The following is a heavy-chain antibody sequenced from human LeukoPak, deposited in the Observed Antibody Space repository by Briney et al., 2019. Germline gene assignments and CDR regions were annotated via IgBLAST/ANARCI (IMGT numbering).Heavy chain of an antibody. CDR3: AKDKYDILTGYFDC. CDR1: GFTFDDYA. CDR2: SRWNSGSI. D-gene: IGHD3-9*01. J-gene: IGHJ4*02. Sequence: GRSLRLSCAASGFTFDDYAMHWVRKAPGKGREWVSGSRWNSGSIGYADCVKGRLTISRDNAKNSLYLQMSSLRAEDMALYYCAKDKYDILTGYFDCWGQGTLVTVSS. V-gene: IGHV3-9*03.